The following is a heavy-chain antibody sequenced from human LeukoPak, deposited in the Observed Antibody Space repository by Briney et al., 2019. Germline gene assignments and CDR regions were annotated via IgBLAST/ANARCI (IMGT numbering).Heavy chain of an antibody. CDR1: GGSISSYY. J-gene: IGHJ3*02. Sequence: PSETLSLTCTVSGGSISSYYWSWIRQPAGKGLEWIGRIYTSGSTNYNPSLKSRVTMSVDTSKNQFSLKLSSVTAADTAVYYCARDLVTWELLEEHAFGIWGQGTMVTVSS. CDR2: IYTSGST. D-gene: IGHD1-26*01. V-gene: IGHV4-4*07. CDR3: ARDLVTWELLEEHAFGI.